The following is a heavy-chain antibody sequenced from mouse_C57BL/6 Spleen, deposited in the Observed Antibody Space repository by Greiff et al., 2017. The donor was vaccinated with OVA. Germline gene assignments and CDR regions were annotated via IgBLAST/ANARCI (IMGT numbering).Heavy chain of an antibody. CDR3: ARRDGYYWYFDV. D-gene: IGHD2-3*01. J-gene: IGHJ1*03. CDR1: GFTFSDYY. Sequence: EVHLVESGGGLVQPGGSLKLSCAASGFTFSDYYMYWVRQTPEKRLEWVAYITNGSGSTYYPDTVKGRFTISRDNAKNTLYLQMSRLKSEDTAMYYCARRDGYYWYFDVWGTGTTVTVSS. CDR2: ITNGSGST. V-gene: IGHV5-12*01.